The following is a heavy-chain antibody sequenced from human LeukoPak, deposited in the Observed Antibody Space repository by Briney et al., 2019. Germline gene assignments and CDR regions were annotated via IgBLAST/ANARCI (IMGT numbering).Heavy chain of an antibody. CDR1: GFTFSSYA. V-gene: IGHV3-23*01. CDR2: VSGSGTST. J-gene: IGHJ4*02. D-gene: IGHD6-13*01. Sequence: QSGGSLRLSCAASGFTFSSYAMSWVRQALGKGLEWVSVVSGSGTSTDYADSVKGRFIISRDNSKNTLYLQMNSLRAEDTAVYYCAKGNRPVIAAAALFDYWGQGTLVTVSS. CDR3: AKGNRPVIAAAALFDY.